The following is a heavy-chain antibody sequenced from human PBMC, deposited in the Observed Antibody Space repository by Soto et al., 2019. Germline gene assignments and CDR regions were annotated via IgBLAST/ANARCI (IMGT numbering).Heavy chain of an antibody. Sequence: GGSLRLSCAASGFTFSSYSMNWVRQAPGKGLEWVSYISSSSSTIYYADSVKGRFTISRDNAKNSLYLQMNSLRAEDTAVYYCARLKTGSPYDFWSGYRTYYYYYYMDVWGKGTTVTVSS. CDR1: GFTFSSYS. CDR2: ISSSSSTI. D-gene: IGHD3-3*01. V-gene: IGHV3-48*01. CDR3: ARLKTGSPYDFWSGYRTYYYYYYMDV. J-gene: IGHJ6*03.